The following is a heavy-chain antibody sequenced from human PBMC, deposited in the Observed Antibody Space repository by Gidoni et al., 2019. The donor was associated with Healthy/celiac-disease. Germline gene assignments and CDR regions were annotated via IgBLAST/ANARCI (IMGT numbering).Heavy chain of an antibody. Sequence: EVQLVESGGGLVKPGGSLRLSCAVSGFPFSNAWMSWVRQAQGKGLEWVGRIKSKTDGGTTDYAAPVKGRFTISRDDSKNTLYLQMNSLKAEDTAVYYCTSRTYYDFWSGPDYWGQGTLVTVSS. V-gene: IGHV3-15*01. J-gene: IGHJ4*02. CDR2: IKSKTDGGTT. D-gene: IGHD3-3*01. CDR1: GFPFSNAW. CDR3: TSRTYYDFWSGPDY.